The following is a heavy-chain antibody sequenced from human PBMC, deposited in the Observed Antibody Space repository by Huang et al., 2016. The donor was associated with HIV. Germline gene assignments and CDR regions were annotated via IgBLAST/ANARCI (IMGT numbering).Heavy chain of an antibody. CDR3: ATGITVAGGEFYFDY. Sequence: QVRLVESGGGLVKPGGSLRLSCAASGFPFSTYSAGWFRPAPGKVLAWFSFLGGTGTVMYYADSVRGRFVITRDNSKNALYLQMNNLRAEDTAVYFCATGITVAGGEFYFDYWGQGDLVTVSS. CDR2: LGGTGTVM. V-gene: IGHV3-11*01. D-gene: IGHD6-19*01. CDR1: GFPFSTYS. J-gene: IGHJ4*02.